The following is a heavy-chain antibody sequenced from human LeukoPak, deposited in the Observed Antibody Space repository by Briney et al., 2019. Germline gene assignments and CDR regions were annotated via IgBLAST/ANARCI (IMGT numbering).Heavy chain of an antibody. Sequence: SETLSLTCTVSGGSISSYYWSWIPHPPGKGLEWIGYNYYSGSTNYNPSLKSRVTISVHTSKNQFSLKLSSVTAADTAVYYCARVDTANHYYYYYYMDVWGKGTTVTVSS. J-gene: IGHJ6*03. CDR2: NYYSGST. D-gene: IGHD5-18*01. V-gene: IGHV4-59*01. CDR1: GGSISSYY. CDR3: ARVDTANHYYYYYYMDV.